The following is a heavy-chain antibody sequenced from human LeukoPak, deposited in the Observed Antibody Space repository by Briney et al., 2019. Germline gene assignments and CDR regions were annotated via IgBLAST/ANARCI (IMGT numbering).Heavy chain of an antibody. J-gene: IGHJ3*02. Sequence: PGGSLRLSCAASGFTFSSYGMHWVRQAPGKGLEWVAFIRYDGSNKYYADSVKGRFTISRDNSKNTLYLQMNSLRAEDTAVYYCARGLVRVRGAFDIWGQGTMVTVSS. CDR3: ARGLVRVRGAFDI. CDR2: IRYDGSNK. CDR1: GFTFSSYG. V-gene: IGHV3-30*02. D-gene: IGHD1-26*01.